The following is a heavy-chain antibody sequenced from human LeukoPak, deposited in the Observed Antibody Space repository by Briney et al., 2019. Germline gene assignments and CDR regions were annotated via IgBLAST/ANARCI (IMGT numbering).Heavy chain of an antibody. D-gene: IGHD1-26*01. V-gene: IGHV3-7*01. J-gene: IGHJ4*02. CDR2: IRQDGGEK. CDR1: GFTLSRYW. Sequence: GGSLRLPCASSGFTLSRYWMSWVRQAPGKGLEWVANIRQDGGEKYYVDSVKGRFTISRDNAKNSLYLQMYSLRAEDTAVYYCARAWAPEGADYFDYWGQGTLVTVPS. CDR3: ARAWAPEGADYFDY.